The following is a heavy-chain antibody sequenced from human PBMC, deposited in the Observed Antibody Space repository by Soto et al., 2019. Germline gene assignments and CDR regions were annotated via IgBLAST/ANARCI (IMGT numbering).Heavy chain of an antibody. V-gene: IGHV1-2*02. CDR2: VNPNTGGT. J-gene: IGHJ6*02. CDR1: GFSLTGYY. D-gene: IGHD2-2*01. CDR3: ARERYQVFSDGMGV. Sequence: ASGKVSCKASGFSLTGYYCHWIRAAPGQGLEWLGWVNPNTGGTTYAQKFQGRVTLTWDTSINTAYMELSSMRPDDTAMYYCARERYQVFSDGMGVWGPGSSVTVSS.